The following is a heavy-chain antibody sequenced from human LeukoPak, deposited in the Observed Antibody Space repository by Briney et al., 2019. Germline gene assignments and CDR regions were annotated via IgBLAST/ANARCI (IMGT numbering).Heavy chain of an antibody. V-gene: IGHV4-39*01. CDR1: GGSISSSSYY. J-gene: IGHJ3*02. CDR3: ARGMDSSGYSDAFDI. Sequence: SETLSLTCTVSGGSISSSSYYWGWIRQPPGKGLEWIGSIYYSGSTYYNPSLKSRVTISVDTSKNRFSLKLSSVTAADTAVYYCARGMDSSGYSDAFDIWGQGTMVTVSS. D-gene: IGHD3-22*01. CDR2: IYYSGST.